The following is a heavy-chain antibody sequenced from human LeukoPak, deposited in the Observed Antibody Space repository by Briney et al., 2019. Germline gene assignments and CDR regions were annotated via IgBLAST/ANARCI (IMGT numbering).Heavy chain of an antibody. CDR3: ARDWFVIPEYYFDY. CDR1: GYTFSNYY. D-gene: IGHD2-2*02. Sequence: ASVKVSCKASGYTFSNYYMHWVRQAPGQGLEGMGMINPSGGSTSFAQKFQGRVTMTRDMSTSTVYMEVSSLRSEDTAVYYCARDWFVIPEYYFDYWGQGTLVTVSS. CDR2: INPSGGST. V-gene: IGHV1-46*01. J-gene: IGHJ4*02.